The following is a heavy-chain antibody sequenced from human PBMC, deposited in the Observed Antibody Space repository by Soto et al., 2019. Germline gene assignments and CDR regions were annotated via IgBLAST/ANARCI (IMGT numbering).Heavy chain of an antibody. D-gene: IGHD3-16*01. V-gene: IGHV3-23*01. J-gene: IGHJ3*02. CDR1: GFTFSSYA. Sequence: GGSLRLSCAASGFTFSSYAMSWVRQAPGKGLEWVSAISGSGGSTYYADSVKGRFTISRDNSKNTLYLQMNSLRAEDTAVYYCAEDSTSMGAPDAFDIWGQGTMVTVSS. CDR2: ISGSGGST. CDR3: AEDSTSMGAPDAFDI.